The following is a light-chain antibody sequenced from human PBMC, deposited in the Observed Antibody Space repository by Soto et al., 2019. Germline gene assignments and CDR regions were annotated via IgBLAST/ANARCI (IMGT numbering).Light chain of an antibody. CDR3: QQSYSTPPA. V-gene: IGKV1-39*01. CDR2: AAS. CDR1: QSISTY. J-gene: IGKJ1*01. Sequence: DIQMTQSPSSLSASVGDRVTITCRASQSISTYLNWYQQKPGKAPKLLIYAASSLPSGVPSRFSGSESGTDFTLTISSLQPEDFATYYCQQSYSTPPAFGQGTKVEIK.